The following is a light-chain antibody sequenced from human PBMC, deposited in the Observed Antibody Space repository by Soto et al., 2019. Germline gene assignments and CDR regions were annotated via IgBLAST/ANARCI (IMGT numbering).Light chain of an antibody. J-gene: IGLJ1*01. CDR1: SNDVGGYNY. CDR2: EGS. Sequence: QSALTQPASVSGSPGQSITISCTGTSNDVGGYNYVSWYQQYPGKAPKLMIYEGSRRPSGVSNRFSGSKSGNTASLTISGLQAEDEADYYCSSYTSSSTDVFGTGTKVTVL. CDR3: SSYTSSSTDV. V-gene: IGLV2-14*01.